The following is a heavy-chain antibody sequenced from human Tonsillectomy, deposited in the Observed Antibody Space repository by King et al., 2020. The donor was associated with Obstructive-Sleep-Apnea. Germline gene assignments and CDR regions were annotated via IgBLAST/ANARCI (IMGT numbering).Heavy chain of an antibody. Sequence: QLQESGPGLVKPSETLSLTCTVSGYSLSSGYYWGWIRQPPGQGLEWIGTIYHNGSTYSNPSLKSRVTISVDTSKNQFSLRLSSVTAADTAVYYCARGAYYYDDPFDYWGQGTLVTVSS. CDR1: GYSLSSGYY. D-gene: IGHD3-22*01. J-gene: IGHJ4*02. CDR3: ARGAYYYDDPFDY. V-gene: IGHV4-38-2*02. CDR2: IYHNGST.